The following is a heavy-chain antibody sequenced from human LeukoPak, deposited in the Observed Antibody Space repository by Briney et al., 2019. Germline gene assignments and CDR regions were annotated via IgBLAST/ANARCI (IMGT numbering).Heavy chain of an antibody. CDR1: GGSIGNYY. D-gene: IGHD4-17*01. J-gene: IGHJ4*02. V-gene: IGHV4-59*01. Sequence: SETLSLTCTVSGGSIGNYYWSWIRQPPGKELEWIGYNYYNGNAKYNPALNSRVTISVDKSKNQFSLKLTSVTAADTAIYYCARADYGDTNYWGQGTLVTVSS. CDR2: NYYNGNA. CDR3: ARADYGDTNY.